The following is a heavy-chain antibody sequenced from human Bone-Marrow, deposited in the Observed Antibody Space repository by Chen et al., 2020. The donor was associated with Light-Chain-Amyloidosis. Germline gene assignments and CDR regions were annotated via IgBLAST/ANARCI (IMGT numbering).Heavy chain of an antibody. J-gene: IGHJ4*02. V-gene: IGHV1-46*01. Sequence: QVQLVQSGAEVKKPGASVKVSCKASGYTFTSYYMHWVRQAPGQGLEWMGIINPSGGSTSYAQKFQGRVTMTRDTSTSTVYMELSSLRSEDTAVYYCAREHSSGWFGYYFGYWGQGTLVTVSS. CDR3: AREHSSGWFGYYFGY. D-gene: IGHD6-19*01. CDR1: GYTFTSYY. CDR2: INPSGGST.